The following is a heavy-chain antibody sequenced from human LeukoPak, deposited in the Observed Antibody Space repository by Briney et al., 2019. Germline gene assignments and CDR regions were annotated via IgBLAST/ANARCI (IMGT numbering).Heavy chain of an antibody. Sequence: SETLSLTCTVSGGSISNSSFHWGWIRQPPGKGLEWIGSIYYTGSTYYNPSLKSRVTISVDTSKNQFSLKLSSVTAADTAVYYCARGSSSSGRDYDYWGQGTLVTVSS. CDR2: IYYTGST. J-gene: IGHJ4*02. CDR1: GGSISNSSFH. V-gene: IGHV4-39*01. D-gene: IGHD6-6*01. CDR3: ARGSSSSGRDYDY.